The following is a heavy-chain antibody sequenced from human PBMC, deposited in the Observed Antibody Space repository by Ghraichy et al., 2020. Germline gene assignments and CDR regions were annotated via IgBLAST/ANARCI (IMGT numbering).Heavy chain of an antibody. V-gene: IGHV3-11*01. CDR2: ISGTSGSI. Sequence: GGSLRLSCAASGFTFSDYYMGWIRQAPGKGPEWIAYISGTSGSIYYADSVRGRFAISRDNAKNSLYLHMNSLRAEDTAVYYCARGCRVGVTRGYAFDIWGQGTTVTVS. CDR1: GFTFSDYY. D-gene: IGHD1-26*01. CDR3: ARGCRVGVTRGYAFDI. J-gene: IGHJ3*02.